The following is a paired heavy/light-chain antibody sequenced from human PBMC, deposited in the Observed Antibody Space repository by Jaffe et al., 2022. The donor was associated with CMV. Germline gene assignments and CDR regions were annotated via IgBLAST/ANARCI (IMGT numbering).Light chain of an antibody. CDR3: QSYDTSNCV. V-gene: IGLV6-57*04. J-gene: IGLJ2*01. CDR2: EDN. Sequence: NFLLTQPHSVSESPGKTVTISCTRSSGNIGSNYVQWYQQRPGSAPIIVIYEDNQRPSGVPDRFSGSIDSSSNSASLTISQLKTEDEADYYCQSYDTSNCVFGGGTKLTVL. CDR1: SGNIGSNY.
Heavy chain of an antibody. CDR1: GGSFRSYY. CDR3: ARGTDGYNYLDY. D-gene: IGHD1-20*01. V-gene: IGHV4-59*01. J-gene: IGHJ4*02. Sequence: QVQLQESGPGLVKPSETLSLICTVSGGSFRSYYWTWIRQPPGRGLEWIGFISYTGSTNYNPSLKSRVSISVDTSKKQFSLSLRSVTAADTAVYYCARGTDGYNYLDYWGQGTLVTVSS. CDR2: ISYTGST.